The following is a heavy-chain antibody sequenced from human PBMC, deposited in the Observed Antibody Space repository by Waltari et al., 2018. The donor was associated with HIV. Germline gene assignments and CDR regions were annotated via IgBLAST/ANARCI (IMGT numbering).Heavy chain of an antibody. CDR2: IYYSGST. Sequence: QVQLQESGPGLVKPSQTLSLTCTVSGGSISSSGYSWSWIRQHPGKGLEWIGYIYYSGSTYYNPSLKSRLTISVDTSKNQFSLKLNSVTAADTAVYYCARGWLSRGYYLWGQGTLVTVSS. CDR1: GGSISSSGYS. D-gene: IGHD3-22*01. V-gene: IGHV4-31*03. CDR3: ARGWLSRGYYL. J-gene: IGHJ4*02.